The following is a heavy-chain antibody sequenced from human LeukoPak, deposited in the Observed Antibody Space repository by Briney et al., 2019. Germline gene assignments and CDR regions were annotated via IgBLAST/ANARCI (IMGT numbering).Heavy chain of an antibody. Sequence: PGGSLRLSCAASGFTFSSDAMRWVRQAPGKGLEWVSAISSSGGSTYYADSVRGRFIISRDSSKNTLYLQMNSLRAEDTAVYYCAKGRDVYNYWYFDLWGRGTLVTVSS. CDR3: AKGRDVYNYWYFDL. J-gene: IGHJ2*01. V-gene: IGHV3-23*01. CDR2: ISSSGGST. CDR1: GFTFSSDA. D-gene: IGHD5-24*01.